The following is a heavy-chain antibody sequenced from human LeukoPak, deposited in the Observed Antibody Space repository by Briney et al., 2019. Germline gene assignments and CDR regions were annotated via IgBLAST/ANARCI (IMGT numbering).Heavy chain of an antibody. CDR1: GITLSVYW. V-gene: IGHV3-7*01. Sequence: GGSLRLSCATSGITLSVYWMSWVRQAPGKGLEWVANIKQDGSEKYYRDSVQGRFTISRDNAKNSLYLQMNSLRAEDTAVYYCARSGSGYFDYWGQGSLVTVSS. CDR3: ARSGSGYFDY. CDR2: IKQDGSEK. J-gene: IGHJ4*02.